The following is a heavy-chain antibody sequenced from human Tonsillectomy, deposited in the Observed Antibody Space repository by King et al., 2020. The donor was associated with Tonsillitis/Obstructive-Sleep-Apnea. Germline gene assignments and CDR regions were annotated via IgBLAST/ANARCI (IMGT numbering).Heavy chain of an antibody. CDR2: IYWDDDK. D-gene: IGHD3-10*01. CDR3: ASYGYASGSLEY. Sequence: ITLKESGPTLVKPTQTLTLTCTFSGFSLSASEVGVGWIRQPPGKALEWLALIYWDDDKRYRPSLKSRLTITKDTSKKQVVLTMTNMDPVDTATYYCASYGYASGSLEYCGQGTLVTVSS. J-gene: IGHJ4*02. CDR1: GFSLSASEVG. V-gene: IGHV2-5*02.